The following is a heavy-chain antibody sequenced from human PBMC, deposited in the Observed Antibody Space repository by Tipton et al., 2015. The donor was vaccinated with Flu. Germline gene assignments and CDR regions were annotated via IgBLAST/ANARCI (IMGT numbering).Heavy chain of an antibody. V-gene: IGHV3-30*04. J-gene: IGHJ3*02. CDR2: ISYDGSNK. Sequence: RSLRLSCAASGFTFSSYAMHWVRQAPGKGLEWVAVISYDGSNKYYADSVKGRFTISRDNSKNTLYLQMNSLRAEDTAVYYCARAGLEHAFDIWGQGTMVTVSS. CDR1: GFTFSSYA. CDR3: ARAGLEHAFDI.